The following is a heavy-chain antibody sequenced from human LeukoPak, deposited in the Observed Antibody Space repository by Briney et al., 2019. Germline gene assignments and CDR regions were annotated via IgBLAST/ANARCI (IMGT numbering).Heavy chain of an antibody. CDR3: ARGGEYSGSYTGGWFDP. V-gene: IGHV4-30-2*01. D-gene: IGHD1-26*01. CDR1: GGSISSGGYS. CDR2: INHSGST. J-gene: IGHJ5*02. Sequence: SQTLSLTCAVSGGSISSGGYSWSWIRQPPGKGLEWIGYINHSGSTYYNPSLKSRVTISVDRSKNQFSLKLSSVTAADTAVYYCARGGEYSGSYTGGWFDPWGQGTLVTVSS.